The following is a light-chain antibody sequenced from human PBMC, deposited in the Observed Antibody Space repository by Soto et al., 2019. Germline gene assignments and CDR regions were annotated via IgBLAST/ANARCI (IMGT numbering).Light chain of an antibody. CDR1: QSVSSN. V-gene: IGKV3D-15*01. Sequence: EIVMTQSPATLSVSPGERATLSCRASQSVSSNLAWYQQKPGQAPRLLSYGASSRATGIPDRFSGSGSGTDFTLTITPLEPEDFVVYFCQQYDTSPITFGQGTRLEIK. CDR3: QQYDTSPIT. CDR2: GAS. J-gene: IGKJ5*01.